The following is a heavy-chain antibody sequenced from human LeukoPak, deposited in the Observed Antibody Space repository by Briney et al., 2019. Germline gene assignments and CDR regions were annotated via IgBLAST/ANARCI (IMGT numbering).Heavy chain of an antibody. J-gene: IGHJ4*02. V-gene: IGHV5-51*01. CDR2: IYPGDSDT. D-gene: IGHD3-22*01. CDR3: ARQGGDYYDSSGYYFDY. CDR1: GYSFTSYW. Sequence: LGESLKISCKGSGYSFTSYWIGWVRQMPGKGLEWMGIIYPGDSDTRYSPSFQGQVTISADKSISTAYLQWSSLKASDTAMYYCARQGGDYYDSSGYYFDYWGQGTLVTVSS.